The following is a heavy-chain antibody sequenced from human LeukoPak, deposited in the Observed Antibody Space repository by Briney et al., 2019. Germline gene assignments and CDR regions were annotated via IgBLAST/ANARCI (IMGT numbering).Heavy chain of an antibody. CDR3: ARRTYFYYMDV. J-gene: IGHJ6*03. V-gene: IGHV4-4*09. CDR2: IYTSGST. Sequence: SETLSLTCTVSGGSISSYYWSWIRQPPGKGLEWIGYIYTSGSTNYNPSLKSRVTISADASKNQFSLKLSSVTAADTAVYYCARRTYFYYMDVWGKGTTVIVSS. CDR1: GGSISSYY.